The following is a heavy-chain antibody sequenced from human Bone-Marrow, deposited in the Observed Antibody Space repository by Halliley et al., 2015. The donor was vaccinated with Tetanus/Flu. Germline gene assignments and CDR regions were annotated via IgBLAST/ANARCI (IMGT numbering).Heavy chain of an antibody. V-gene: IGHV3-33*08. CDR3: ATEHDRVLDS. J-gene: IGHJ4*02. CDR1: GFTFSNYA. D-gene: IGHD6-6*01. Sequence: SLRLSCAASGFTFSNYAMTWVRQPPGKGLEWVAAVFPDDINQYYSRSVMGRFTVYRDNSKNTLYLQMDSLQVDDTALFYCATEHDRVLDSWGQGTLVTVSS. CDR2: VFPDDINQ.